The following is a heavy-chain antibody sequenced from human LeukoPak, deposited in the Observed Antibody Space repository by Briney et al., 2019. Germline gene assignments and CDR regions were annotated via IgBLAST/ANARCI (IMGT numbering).Heavy chain of an antibody. CDR3: ARGTELLGLYYFDY. D-gene: IGHD1-26*01. CDR2: IKQDGGAK. Sequence: PGGSLRLSCAASGFTFSNYWMSWVRQAPGKGLEWVANIKQDGGAKYYMDSVKGRFTISRDNAKNSLYLQMNSLRAEDTAVYYCARGTELLGLYYFDYWGQGTLVTVSS. CDR1: GFTFSNYW. V-gene: IGHV3-7*01. J-gene: IGHJ4*02.